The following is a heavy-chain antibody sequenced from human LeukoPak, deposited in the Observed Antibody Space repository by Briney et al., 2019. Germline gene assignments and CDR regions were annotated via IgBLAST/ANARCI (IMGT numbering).Heavy chain of an antibody. V-gene: IGHV3-15*01. CDR3: TTDLGYCSSTSCGVNWFDP. J-gene: IGHJ5*02. CDR1: GFTFSNAW. Sequence: PGGSLRLSCAASGFTFSNAWMSWVRQAPGKGLEWVGRIKSKTDGGTTDYAAPVKGRFTISRDDSKNTLYLQMNSLKTEDTAVYYCTTDLGYCSSTSCGVNWFDPWGQGTLVTVSS. CDR2: IKSKTDGGTT. D-gene: IGHD2-2*01.